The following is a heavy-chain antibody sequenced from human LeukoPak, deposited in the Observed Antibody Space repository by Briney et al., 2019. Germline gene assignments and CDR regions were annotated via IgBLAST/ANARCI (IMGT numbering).Heavy chain of an antibody. D-gene: IGHD6-19*01. CDR3: ARDLKQWLVRRGGLFDY. V-gene: IGHV3-23*01. J-gene: IGHJ4*02. Sequence: GGSLRLSCAASGFTFSSYGMSWVRQAPGKGLEWVSAISGSGGSTYYADSVKGRFTISRDNAKNSLYLQMNSLRAEDTAVYYCARDLKQWLVRRGGLFDYWGQGTLVTVSS. CDR2: ISGSGGST. CDR1: GFTFSSYG.